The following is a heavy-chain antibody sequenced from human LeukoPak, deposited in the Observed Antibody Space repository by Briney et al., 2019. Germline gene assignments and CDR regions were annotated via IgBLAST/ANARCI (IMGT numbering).Heavy chain of an antibody. J-gene: IGHJ6*02. V-gene: IGHV4-38-2*02. D-gene: IGHD4-17*01. CDR3: ASNIYGPHYYYGMDV. Sequence: SETLSLTCTVSGYSISSGYYWGWIRQPPGKGLEWIGSMYHSGNTYYNPSLKSRVTISVDTSKNQFSLKLSSVTAADTAVYYCASNIYGPHYYYGMDVWGQGTTVTVSS. CDR2: MYHSGNT. CDR1: GYSISSGYY.